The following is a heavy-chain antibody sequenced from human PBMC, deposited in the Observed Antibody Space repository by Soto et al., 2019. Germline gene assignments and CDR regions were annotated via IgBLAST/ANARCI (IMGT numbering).Heavy chain of an antibody. CDR2: ISAYNGNT. Sequence: QVQLVQSGAAVKKPGASVKVSCKTSGYTFTSYGFSWVRQAPGQGLEWMGWISAYNGNTNYAQKLQGRVTMTTDTATRTAYLELRSLRSDDTAGYYCASYHLNSYYYGMDVWGQGTTVTVSS. V-gene: IGHV1-18*01. CDR3: ASYHLNSYYYGMDV. CDR1: GYTFTSYG. J-gene: IGHJ6*02.